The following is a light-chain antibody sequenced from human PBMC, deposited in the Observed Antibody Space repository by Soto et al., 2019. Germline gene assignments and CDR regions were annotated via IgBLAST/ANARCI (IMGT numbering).Light chain of an antibody. J-gene: IGKJ1*01. CDR2: GAS. V-gene: IGKV1-5*01. Sequence: DIQMTQSPSTLSASVGDRVTIKCRASQNIGNWLAWYQQRPGKAPNLLIYGASSLQTGVPTRFSGSGFGTEFTLIISSLQPDDFATYYCHQTYSTPPTFGQGTKVEIK. CDR3: HQTYSTPPT. CDR1: QNIGNW.